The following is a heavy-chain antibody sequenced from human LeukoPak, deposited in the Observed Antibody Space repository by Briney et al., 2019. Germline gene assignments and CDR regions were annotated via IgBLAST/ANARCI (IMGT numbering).Heavy chain of an antibody. CDR1: GGSISSSSYY. CDR2: IYYSGST. Sequence: SETLSLTCTVSGGSISSSSYYWGWIRQPPGKGLEWIGSIYYSGSTYYNPSLKSRVTISVDTSKNQFSLKLSSVTAADTAVYYCARRSGRNQFGELLFTYYYYYMDVWGKGTTVTISS. J-gene: IGHJ6*03. V-gene: IGHV4-39*07. D-gene: IGHD3-10*01. CDR3: ARRSGRNQFGELLFTYYYYYMDV.